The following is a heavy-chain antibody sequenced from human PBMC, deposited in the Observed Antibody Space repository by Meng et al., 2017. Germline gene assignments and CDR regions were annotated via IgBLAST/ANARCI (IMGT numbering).Heavy chain of an antibody. CDR3: ARDRSGWYSGRGPFDY. J-gene: IGHJ4*02. V-gene: IGHV6-1*01. Sequence: QDQVQKSGPGLVKPSQALSLTCAISGDRVSSNSAAWNWIRQSPSRGLEWLGRTYYRSKWYNDYAVSVKSRITINPDTSKNQFSLQLNSVTPEDTAVYYCARDRSGWYSGRGPFDYWGQGTLVTVSS. D-gene: IGHD6-19*01. CDR1: GDRVSSNSAA. CDR2: TYYRSKWYN.